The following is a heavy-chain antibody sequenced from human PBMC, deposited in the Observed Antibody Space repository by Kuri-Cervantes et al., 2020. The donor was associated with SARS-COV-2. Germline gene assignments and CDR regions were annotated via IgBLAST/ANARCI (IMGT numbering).Heavy chain of an antibody. J-gene: IGHJ4*02. CDR2: ISYDGSNK. Sequence: GGSLRLSCAASGFTFSSYAMHWVRQAPGKGLEWVAVISYDGSNKYYADSVKGRFTISRGNSKNTLYLQMNSLRAEDTAVYYCARDHDITMVQGVYFDYWGQGTLVTVSS. V-gene: IGHV3-30-3*01. CDR1: GFTFSSYA. D-gene: IGHD3-10*01. CDR3: ARDHDITMVQGVYFDY.